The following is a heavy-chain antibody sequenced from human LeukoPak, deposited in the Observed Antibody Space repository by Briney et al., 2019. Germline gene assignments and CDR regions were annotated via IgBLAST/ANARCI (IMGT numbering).Heavy chain of an antibody. Sequence: QAGGSLRLSCAASGSTVSSNYMSWVRQAPGKGLEWVSVIHSGGSTYYADSVKGRFTISRDNSKNTLYLQMNSLRAEDTAVYYCARGVNYYDSSGYYYPAPFDYWGQGTLVTVSS. J-gene: IGHJ4*02. CDR1: GSTVSSNY. V-gene: IGHV3-53*01. CDR3: ARGVNYYDSSGYYYPAPFDY. D-gene: IGHD3-22*01. CDR2: IHSGGST.